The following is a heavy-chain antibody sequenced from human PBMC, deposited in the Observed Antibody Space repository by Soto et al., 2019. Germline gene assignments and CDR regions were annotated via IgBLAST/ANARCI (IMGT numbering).Heavy chain of an antibody. CDR2: FHYGEST. CDR3: ARLGGFCSSTNCYGYYAMDV. J-gene: IGHJ6*02. V-gene: IGHV4-39*02. D-gene: IGHD2-2*01. Sequence: QLQLQESGPGLVKPSETLSLTCTVSGGSISSGPYSWGWTRQPPGEGLEWIATFHYGESTHYNPSRESRVPVSVDTSQNHFSLKVRSVTVADTAVYYCARLGGFCSSTNCYGYYAMDVWGQGTTVTVSS. CDR1: GGSISSGPYS.